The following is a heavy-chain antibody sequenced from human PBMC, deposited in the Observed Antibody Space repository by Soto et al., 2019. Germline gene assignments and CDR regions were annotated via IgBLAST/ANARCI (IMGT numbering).Heavy chain of an antibody. CDR1: GGSISSGGYS. CDR3: ARGSQQQLVNY. D-gene: IGHD6-13*01. CDR2: IYHSGST. V-gene: IGHV4-30-2*01. Sequence: LSLTCAVSGGSISSGGYSWSWIRQPPGKGLEWIGYIYHSGSTYYNPSLKSRVTISVDRSKNQFSLKLSSVTAADTAVYYCARGSQQQLVNYWGQGTLVTVSS. J-gene: IGHJ4*02.